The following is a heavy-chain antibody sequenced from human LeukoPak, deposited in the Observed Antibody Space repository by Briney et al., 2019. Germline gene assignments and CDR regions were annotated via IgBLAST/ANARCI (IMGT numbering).Heavy chain of an antibody. CDR1: GFTFSSYS. CDR3: AKDYRYYYDNVGTSPFDY. Sequence: GGSLRLSCAASGFTFSSYSMNWVRQAPGKGLEWVSSISSSSSYIYYADSVKGRFTISRDNAKNSLYLQMNSLRAEDTAVYYCAKDYRYYYDNVGTSPFDYWGQGTLITVSS. J-gene: IGHJ4*02. D-gene: IGHD3-22*01. CDR2: ISSSSSYI. V-gene: IGHV3-21*04.